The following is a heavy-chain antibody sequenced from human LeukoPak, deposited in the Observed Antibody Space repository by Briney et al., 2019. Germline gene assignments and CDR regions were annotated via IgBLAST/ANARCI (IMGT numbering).Heavy chain of an antibody. J-gene: IGHJ4*02. CDR2: IWYDGSNK. CDR3: EKDQYYYDSSGYSGMINY. D-gene: IGHD3-22*01. CDR1: GFTFSSYG. Sequence: PGGSLRLSCAASGFTFSSYGMHWVRQAPGKGLEWVAVIWYDGSNKYYADSVKGRFTISRDNSKNTLYLQMNSLRVEDTAVYYCEKDQYYYDSSGYSGMINYWGQGTLVTVSS. V-gene: IGHV3-33*06.